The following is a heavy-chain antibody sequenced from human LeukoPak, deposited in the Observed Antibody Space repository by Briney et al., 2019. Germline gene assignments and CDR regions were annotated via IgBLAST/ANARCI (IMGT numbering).Heavy chain of an antibody. CDR2: ISSSSSYI. J-gene: IGHJ4*02. V-gene: IGHV3-21*04. Sequence: PGGSLRLSCAASGFTFSSYSMNWVRQAPGKGLEWVSSISSSSSYIYYADSVKGRFTISRDNAKNSLYLQMNSLTAEDTAVYYCAKDDAWLRFGEWSQGTLVTVSS. CDR1: GFTFSSYS. CDR3: AKDDAWLRFGE. D-gene: IGHD3-10*01.